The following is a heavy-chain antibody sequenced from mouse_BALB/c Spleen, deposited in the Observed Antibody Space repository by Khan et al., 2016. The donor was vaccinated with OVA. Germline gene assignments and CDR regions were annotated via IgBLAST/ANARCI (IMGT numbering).Heavy chain of an antibody. CDR2: ISYSGST. D-gene: IGHD2-1*01. CDR3: ARGRGNMDY. Sequence: EVQLQESGPGLVKPSQSLSLTCTVTGYSITSDYAWNWIRQFPGNKLEWMGYISYSGSTSYNPSLKSRISITRDTSKNQFFLQLNSVTTEDTATXYCARGRGNMDYWGQGTSVTVSS. J-gene: IGHJ4*01. V-gene: IGHV3-2*02. CDR1: GYSITSDYA.